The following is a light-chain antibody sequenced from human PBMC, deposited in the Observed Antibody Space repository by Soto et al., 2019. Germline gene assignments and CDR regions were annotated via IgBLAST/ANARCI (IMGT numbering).Light chain of an antibody. V-gene: IGLV2-14*01. CDR3: TSYTSGSTLV. J-gene: IGLJ2*01. CDR1: SSDVGAYNY. Sequence: QSALTQPASVSGSPGQSITISCTGTSSDVGAYNYVSWFQQYPGKVPKLMIYEVSNRPSGVSNRFSGSKSGNTASLTISGLQPEDEADYYCTSYTSGSTLVFGGGTKLTVL. CDR2: EVS.